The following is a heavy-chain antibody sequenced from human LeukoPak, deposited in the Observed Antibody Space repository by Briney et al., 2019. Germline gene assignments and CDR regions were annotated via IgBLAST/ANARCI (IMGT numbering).Heavy chain of an antibody. CDR1: GFIFSSYS. CDR2: INTGGDYI. V-gene: IGHV3-21*04. J-gene: IGHJ4*02. Sequence: GGSLRLSCVASGFIFSSYSMYWVRQGPGKGLEWVSVINTGGDYIQSADSLKGRFTISRDNSKNTLYLQMNSLRAEDTAVYYCAGTIVGKWAIDYWGQGTLVTVSS. CDR3: AGTIVGKWAIDY. D-gene: IGHD3-22*01.